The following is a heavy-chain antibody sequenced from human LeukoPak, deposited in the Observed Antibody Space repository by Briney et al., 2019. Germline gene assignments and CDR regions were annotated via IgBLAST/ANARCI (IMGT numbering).Heavy chain of an antibody. CDR2: IIPIFGTA. J-gene: IGHJ6*03. Sequence: SVKVSCKASGGTFSSYAISWVRQAPGQGLEWMGGIIPIFGTANYAQKFQGRVTITTDESTSTAYMELSSLRSEDTAVYYCAIKYCSGGSCYNYYYMDVWGKGTTVTVPS. CDR1: GGTFSSYA. V-gene: IGHV1-69*05. CDR3: AIKYCSGGSCYNYYYMDV. D-gene: IGHD2-15*01.